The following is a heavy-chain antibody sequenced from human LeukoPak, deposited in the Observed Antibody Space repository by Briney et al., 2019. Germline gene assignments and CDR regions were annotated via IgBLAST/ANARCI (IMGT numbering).Heavy chain of an antibody. D-gene: IGHD5-12*01. CDR1: GGSMTTHH. V-gene: IGHV4-59*11. J-gene: IGHJ4*02. CDR2: VFDSGRT. Sequence: SGTLSLTCTVSGGSMTTHHWNWIRQTPGKGLEWIGYVFDSGRTKENPSLKSRVTLSADTSKNQLSLRLSSVTAADTAVYYCARRVDTMQPFDYWGQGTLVTVSS. CDR3: ARRVDTMQPFDY.